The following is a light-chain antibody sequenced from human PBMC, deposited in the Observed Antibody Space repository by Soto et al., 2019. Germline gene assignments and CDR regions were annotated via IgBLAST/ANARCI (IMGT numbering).Light chain of an antibody. CDR1: QSVSSW. CDR2: DAS. V-gene: IGKV1-5*01. J-gene: IGKJ2*01. Sequence: DIQMTQSPSTLSASVGDRVTITCRASQSVSSWLAWYQQIPGKAPKLLIYDASSLESGVPLRFSGSGSGTEFTLTIISLQPDDFATYYCQQYNNYSRTFGQGTKLEIK. CDR3: QQYNNYSRT.